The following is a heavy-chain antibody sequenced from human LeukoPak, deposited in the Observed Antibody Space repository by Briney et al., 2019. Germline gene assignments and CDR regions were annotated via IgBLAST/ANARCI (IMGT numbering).Heavy chain of an antibody. CDR3: ARDRSEGTHSLYNWFDP. D-gene: IGHD3-3*01. V-gene: IGHV3-30-3*01. Sequence: GRSLRLSCAASGFTFSSYAMHWVRQAPGKGLEWVAVISYDGSNKYYADSVKGRFTISRDNSKNTLYLQMNSLRAEDTAVYYCARDRSEGTHSLYNWFDPWGQGTLVTVSS. CDR2: ISYDGSNK. CDR1: GFTFSSYA. J-gene: IGHJ5*02.